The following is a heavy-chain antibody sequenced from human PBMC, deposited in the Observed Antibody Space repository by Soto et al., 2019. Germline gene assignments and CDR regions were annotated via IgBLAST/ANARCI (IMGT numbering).Heavy chain of an antibody. J-gene: IGHJ4*02. CDR3: AKGGYNYGFLFDC. CDR1: GFTFSTYA. D-gene: IGHD5-18*01. V-gene: IGHV3-23*05. CDR2: FENSGGIT. Sequence: EVQLLESGGGLVQPGGSLRPSCAASGFTFSTYAMSWVRQAPGKGLEWVSTFENSGGITYYADSGKGRFTISRDNSKNTLYLQMNSLRAEDTAVYYCAKGGYNYGFLFDCWGQGTLVTVSS.